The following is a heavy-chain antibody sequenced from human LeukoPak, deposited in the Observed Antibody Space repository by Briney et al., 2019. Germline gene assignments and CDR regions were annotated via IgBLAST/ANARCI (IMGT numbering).Heavy chain of an antibody. D-gene: IGHD3-22*01. J-gene: IGHJ4*02. CDR1: GGTFSSYA. Sequence: SVKVSCKASGGTFSSYAISWVRQAPGQGLEWMGGIIPIFGTANYAQKFQGRVTITADESMSTAYMELSSLRSEDTAVYYCARSPDSSGYYPALYYFDYWGQGTLVTVSS. V-gene: IGHV1-69*01. CDR2: IIPIFGTA. CDR3: ARSPDSSGYYPALYYFDY.